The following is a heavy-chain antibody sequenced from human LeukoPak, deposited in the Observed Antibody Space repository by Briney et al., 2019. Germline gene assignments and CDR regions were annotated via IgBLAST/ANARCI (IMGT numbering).Heavy chain of an antibody. D-gene: IGHD5-24*01. J-gene: IGHJ4*02. CDR2: ISWNGDSS. CDR3: AKDMTRDGYSYLAS. V-gene: IGHV3-43D*03. CDR1: GFTFEDYA. Sequence: GGTLRLSCAASGFTFEDYAMYWGRQAPGKGLEWVSLISWNGDSSSYAASVKGRFTISRDNSKNSLYLQMNSLRIEDTAFYYCAKDMTRDGYSYLASWGQGTLVTVSS.